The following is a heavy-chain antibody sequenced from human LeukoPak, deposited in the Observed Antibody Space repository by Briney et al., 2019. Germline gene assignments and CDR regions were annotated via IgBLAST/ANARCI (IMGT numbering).Heavy chain of an antibody. J-gene: IGHJ6*02. Sequence: GGSLRLSCAASGFIFSNYGMSWVRQAPGKGLDWVSNIIVIATSHLYAQSVKGQFTISRDHSDNTLYLQMKSLRAEDKAVYYCANILTPDYDFLSGYDPNDFYYGMDVWGQGTTVAVSS. CDR2: IIVIATSH. D-gene: IGHD3/OR15-3a*01. CDR3: ANILTPDYDFLSGYDPNDFYYGMDV. V-gene: IGHV3-23*01. CDR1: GFIFSNYG.